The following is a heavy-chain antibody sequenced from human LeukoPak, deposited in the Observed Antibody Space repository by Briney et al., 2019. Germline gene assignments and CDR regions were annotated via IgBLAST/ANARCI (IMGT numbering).Heavy chain of an antibody. Sequence: ASVKVSCKASGYTFTSYDINWVRQATGQGLEWMGWMNPNSGNTGYAQKFQGRVTITRNTSISTAYMELSSLRSEDTAVYYCARGRIYDYVWGSYRYRPYFDYWGQGTLVTVSS. J-gene: IGHJ4*02. CDR3: ARGRIYDYVWGSYRYRPYFDY. CDR1: GYTFTSYD. V-gene: IGHV1-8*03. CDR2: MNPNSGNT. D-gene: IGHD3-16*02.